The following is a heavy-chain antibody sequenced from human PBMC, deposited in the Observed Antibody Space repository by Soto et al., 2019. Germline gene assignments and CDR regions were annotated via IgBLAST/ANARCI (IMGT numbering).Heavy chain of an antibody. J-gene: IGHJ1*01. CDR3: AREGRLMKACYNGIVILGY. Sequence: SVKVSCKVSGSRFSNYVISWVRQAPGHGLEWLGRIIPIFNSTKYAQSFQGRVTITADKSTSTASLELSSLRSDDTAVCYCAREGRLMKACYNGIVILGYCGQGSLVPVYS. CDR2: IIPIFNST. CDR1: GSRFSNYV. V-gene: IGHV1-69*06. D-gene: IGHD2-2*02.